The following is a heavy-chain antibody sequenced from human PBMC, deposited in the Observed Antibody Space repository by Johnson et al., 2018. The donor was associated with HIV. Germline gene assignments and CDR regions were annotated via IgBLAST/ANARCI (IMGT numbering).Heavy chain of an antibody. V-gene: IGHV3-7*01. CDR2: IKQDGSEK. CDR1: GFTFSTYW. D-gene: IGHD1-20*01. J-gene: IGHJ3*02. CDR3: AFRHNCNDGVVFDI. Sequence: VQLVESGGGLVQPGGSLRLSCAASGFTFSTYWMNWVRQAPGKGLEWVANIKQDGSEKYYVDTVKGRFTISRDNAKNSLYLQMNSLRAEDTAVYYCAFRHNCNDGVVFDIWGQGTMVTVSS.